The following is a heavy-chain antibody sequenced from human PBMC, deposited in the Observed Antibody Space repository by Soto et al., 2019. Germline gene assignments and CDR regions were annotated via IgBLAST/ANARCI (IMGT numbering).Heavy chain of an antibody. J-gene: IGHJ5*02. CDR3: ARGNNLFDP. Sequence: GASVKVSCKASGYIFTSYFIHWVRQAPGQRLEWMGWINAGNGNTKYSQKFQGRVTITSDTSASTAYMELSSLRSEDTAVYDCARGNNLFDPWGQGTLVTVSS. V-gene: IGHV1-3*01. CDR1: GYIFTSYF. CDR2: INAGNGNT.